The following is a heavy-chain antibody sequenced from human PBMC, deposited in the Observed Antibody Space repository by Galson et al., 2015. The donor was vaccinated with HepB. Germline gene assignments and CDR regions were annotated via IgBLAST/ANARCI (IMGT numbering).Heavy chain of an antibody. Sequence: TLSLTCIVSGGFISSGDYYWSWVRQPPGKGLEWLGHIYYSGSTFYNPSLKSRITISVDTSKNQFSLKLRSVTAADTAVYYCARVGVESCTRTSCYALTTHKYYYYMDVWGKGTTVIVSS. CDR1: GGFISSGDYY. D-gene: IGHD2-2*01. J-gene: IGHJ6*03. CDR2: IYYSGST. V-gene: IGHV4-30-4*01. CDR3: ARVGVESCTRTSCYALTTHKYYYYMDV.